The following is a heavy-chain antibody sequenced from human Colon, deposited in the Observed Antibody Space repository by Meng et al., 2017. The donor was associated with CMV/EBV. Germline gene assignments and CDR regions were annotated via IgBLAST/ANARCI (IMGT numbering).Heavy chain of an antibody. CDR3: ARDRRIQLWLGYYFDY. D-gene: IGHD5-18*01. CDR2: IIPILGIA. J-gene: IGHJ4*02. CDR1: GTFSSYA. Sequence: GTFSSYAISWVRQAPGQGLEWMGGIIPILGIANYAQKFQGRVTITADKSTSTAYIELSSLRSEDTAVYYCARDRRIQLWLGYYFDYWGQGTLVTVSS. V-gene: IGHV1-69*10.